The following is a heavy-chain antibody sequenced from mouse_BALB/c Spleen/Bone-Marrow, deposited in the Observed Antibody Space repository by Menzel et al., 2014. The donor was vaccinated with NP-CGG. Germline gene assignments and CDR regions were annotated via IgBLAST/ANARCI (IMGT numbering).Heavy chain of an antibody. CDR1: GYTFTEDT. Sequence: EVQLQESGPELVKPGASVKISCKTSGYTFTEDTMHWVKQSHGKSLEWIGVINPNNGGTTYKQKFKDKAALTVDKSSSTAYMELRSLTSEDSAVYYCARDVNYAMDYWGQGTSVTVSS. V-gene: IGHV1-22*01. J-gene: IGHJ4*01. CDR3: ARDVNYAMDY. CDR2: INPNNGGT.